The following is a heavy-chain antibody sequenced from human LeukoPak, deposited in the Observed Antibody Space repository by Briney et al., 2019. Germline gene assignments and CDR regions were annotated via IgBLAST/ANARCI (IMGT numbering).Heavy chain of an antibody. CDR3: ARAWFGESLPSISFDY. D-gene: IGHD3-10*01. CDR2: INHSGST. V-gene: IGHV4-34*01. CDR1: GGSFGGYY. J-gene: IGHJ4*02. Sequence: KPSETLSLTCAVYGGSFGGYYWSWIRQPPGKGLEWIGEINHSGSTNYNPSLKSQVTISVDTSKNQFSLKLSSVTAADTAVYYCARAWFGESLPSISFDYWGQGTLVTVSS.